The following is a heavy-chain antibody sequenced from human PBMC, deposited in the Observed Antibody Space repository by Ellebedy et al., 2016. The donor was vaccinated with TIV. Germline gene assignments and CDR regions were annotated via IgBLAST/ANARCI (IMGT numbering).Heavy chain of an antibody. Sequence: GSLRLXXAVYGGSFSGYYWSWIRQPPGKGLEWIGEINHSGSTNYNPSLKSRVTISVDTSKNQFSLKLSSVTAADTAVYYCARAPGYCSSTSCSKYYFDYWGQGTLVTVSS. CDR3: ARAPGYCSSTSCSKYYFDY. CDR2: INHSGST. J-gene: IGHJ4*02. D-gene: IGHD2-2*01. CDR1: GGSFSGYY. V-gene: IGHV4-34*01.